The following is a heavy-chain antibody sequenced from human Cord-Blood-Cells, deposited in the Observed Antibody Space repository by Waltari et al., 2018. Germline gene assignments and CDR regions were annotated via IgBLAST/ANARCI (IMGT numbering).Heavy chain of an antibody. V-gene: IGHV3-74*01. Sequence: EVQLVESGGGLVQPGGSLRLSCAASGFTFSSYWMHWVRQAPGKGLVWVSRINSDGSSTRYADSVKGRFTISRDNAKNTLYLQMNSLRAEDTAVYYCARDMSSGYYYGMDVWGQGTTVTVSS. CDR1: GFTFSSYW. CDR2: INSDGSST. CDR3: ARDMSSGYYYGMDV. J-gene: IGHJ6*02. D-gene: IGHD6-19*01.